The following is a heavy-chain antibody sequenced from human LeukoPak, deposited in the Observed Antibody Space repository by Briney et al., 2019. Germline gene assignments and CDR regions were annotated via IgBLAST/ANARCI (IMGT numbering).Heavy chain of an antibody. J-gene: IGHJ1*01. Sequence: ASVKVSCKASGYTFTSYAMHWVRQAPGQRLEWMGWTNAGNGNTKYSQKFQGRVTITRDTSASTAYMELSSLRSEDTAVYYCARLNMQQLVPFQHWGQGTLVTVSS. CDR2: TNAGNGNT. V-gene: IGHV1-3*01. CDR1: GYTFTSYA. CDR3: ARLNMQQLVPFQH. D-gene: IGHD6-13*01.